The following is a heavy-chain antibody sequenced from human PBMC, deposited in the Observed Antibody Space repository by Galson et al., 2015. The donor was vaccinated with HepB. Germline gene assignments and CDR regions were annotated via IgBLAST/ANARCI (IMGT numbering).Heavy chain of an antibody. D-gene: IGHD3-22*01. J-gene: IGHJ4*02. CDR2: VSYDARDR. Sequence: SLRLSCAGSGFAFRTFGMLWVRQAPGKGLEWVAFVSYDARDRYYADSVMGRFIISRDSSKDTVYVQMHSLRAEDTAVYFCARELSTYYFDSRGYDWGQGTLVTVSS. V-gene: IGHV3-30*04. CDR1: GFAFRTFG. CDR3: ARELSTYYFDSRGYD.